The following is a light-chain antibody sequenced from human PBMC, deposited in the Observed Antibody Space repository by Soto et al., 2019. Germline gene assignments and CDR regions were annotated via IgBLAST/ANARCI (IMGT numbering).Light chain of an antibody. CDR3: HQYGTAPLT. V-gene: IGKV3-20*01. J-gene: IGKJ3*01. Sequence: EVVLTQSPCTLSLSAGERATLSWRASQSVAANYLAWYQQKRGQAPRLVIYGASSRATGIPDRFSGSGYGTDFTLTISRLEPEDFSVYYCHQYGTAPLTFGPGTKVDIK. CDR2: GAS. CDR1: QSVAANY.